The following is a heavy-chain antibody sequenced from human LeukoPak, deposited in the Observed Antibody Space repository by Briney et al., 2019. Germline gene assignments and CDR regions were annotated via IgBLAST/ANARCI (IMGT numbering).Heavy chain of an antibody. CDR3: ARGPPIVATQRPYYFDY. J-gene: IGHJ4*02. V-gene: IGHV1-8*01. Sequence: ASVKVSCKASGYTFTSYDINWARQATGQGLEWMGWMNPNSGNTGYAQKFQGRVTMTRNTSISTAYMELSSLRSEDTAVYYCARGPPIVATQRPYYFDYWGQGTLVTVSS. CDR2: MNPNSGNT. CDR1: GYTFTSYD. D-gene: IGHD5-12*01.